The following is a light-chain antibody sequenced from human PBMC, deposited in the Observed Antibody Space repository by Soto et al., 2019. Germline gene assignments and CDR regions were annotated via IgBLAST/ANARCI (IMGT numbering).Light chain of an antibody. J-gene: IGLJ1*01. CDR1: SSDVGGSNF. Sequence: QSALTQPASVSGSPVQSITFSCTGTSSDVGGSNFVSWYQQHPGKAPKLMIYDVNNRPSGVSNRFSGSKSGNTASLTISGLQAEDEAYYYCSSYTSSNTYVFGTGTKLTVL. CDR2: DVN. CDR3: SSYTSSNTYV. V-gene: IGLV2-14*01.